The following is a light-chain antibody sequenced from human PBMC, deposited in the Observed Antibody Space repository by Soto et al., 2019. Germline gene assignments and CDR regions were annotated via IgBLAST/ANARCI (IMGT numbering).Light chain of an antibody. V-gene: IGKV3-15*01. CDR1: ETVATN. J-gene: IGKJ1*01. CDR2: GAS. Sequence: EVVMTQSPAILSVSPGERATLSCRASETVATNLAWYQQKPGQAPRLLISGASTRAAGISDRFRGSGSGTEFTLTISSLLSEDSDIDEWQKYLEWLWWTISQGTKVDIK. CDR3: QKYLEWLWWT.